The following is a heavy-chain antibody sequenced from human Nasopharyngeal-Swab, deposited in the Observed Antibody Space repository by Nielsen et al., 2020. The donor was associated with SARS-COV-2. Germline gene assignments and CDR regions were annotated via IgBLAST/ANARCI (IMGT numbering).Heavy chain of an antibody. V-gene: IGHV4-34*01. Sequence: GSLRLSCAVYGGSFSADYWGWIRQPPGRGLEWIGEINHSGSTNYNPSLKSRVTISVDPSKNQFSLRLSSVTAADTAVYYCARGLSGIVPSPILGLGSYYYYYYMDVWGKGTTVTVFS. D-gene: IGHD7-27*01. CDR1: GGSFSADY. CDR2: INHSGST. J-gene: IGHJ6*03. CDR3: ARGLSGIVPSPILGLGSYYYYYYMDV.